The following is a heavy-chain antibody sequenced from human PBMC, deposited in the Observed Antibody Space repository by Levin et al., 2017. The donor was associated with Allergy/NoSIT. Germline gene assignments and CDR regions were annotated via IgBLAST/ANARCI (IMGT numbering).Heavy chain of an antibody. D-gene: IGHD2-21*02. J-gene: IGHJ4*02. CDR3: GVTDSLFDY. CDR2: IRSKANSYAT. Sequence: GESLKISCAASGFTFSGSAMHWVRQASGKGLEWVGRIRSKANSYATAYAASVKGRFTISRDDSKNTAYLQMNSLKTEDTAVYYCGVTDSLFDYWGQGTLVTVSS. CDR1: GFTFSGSA. V-gene: IGHV3-73*01.